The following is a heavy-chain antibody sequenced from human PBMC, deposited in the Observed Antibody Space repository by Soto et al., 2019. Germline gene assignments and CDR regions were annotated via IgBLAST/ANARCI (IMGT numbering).Heavy chain of an antibody. CDR1: GFTFSSYA. D-gene: IGHD6-19*01. CDR3: AISIAVAPYDAAFDI. Sequence: GGSLRLSCAASGFTFSSYAMHWVRQAPGKGLEWVAVISYDGSNKYYPDSVKGRFTISRDNSKNTLYLQMNSLRAEDTAVYYCAISIAVAPYDAAFDIWGQGTMVTVSS. J-gene: IGHJ3*02. CDR2: ISYDGSNK. V-gene: IGHV3-30-3*01.